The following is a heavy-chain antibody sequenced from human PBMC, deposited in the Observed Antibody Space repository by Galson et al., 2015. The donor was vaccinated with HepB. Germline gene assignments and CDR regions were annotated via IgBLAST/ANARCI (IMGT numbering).Heavy chain of an antibody. V-gene: IGHV1-18*01. CDR2: ISTYNGNT. J-gene: IGHJ5*02. CDR1: GYSFTSYA. CDR3: ARDLWGSSYDFWSGFPPVGP. D-gene: IGHD3-3*01. Sequence: SVKVSCKASGYSFTSYAITWVRQAPGQGLEWMGWISTYNGNTNYAQKLQGRVTMTTDTSTSTAYMELRSLRSDDTAVYFCARDLWGSSYDFWSGFPPVGPWGQGTLVTVS.